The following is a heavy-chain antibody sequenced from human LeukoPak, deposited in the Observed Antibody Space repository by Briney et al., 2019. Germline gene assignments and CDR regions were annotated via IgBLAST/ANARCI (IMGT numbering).Heavy chain of an antibody. CDR1: GFTFSSYE. D-gene: IGHD2-15*01. V-gene: IGHV3-48*03. Sequence: QSGGSLRLCCAASGFTFSSYEMNWVRQASGKGLEWVSYISSSGSTIYYADSVKGRFTISRDNAKNSLYLQMNSLRAEDTAVYYCAGNVVVVAATRGYYYGMDVWGQGTTVTVSS. CDR3: AGNVVVVAATRGYYYGMDV. J-gene: IGHJ6*02. CDR2: ISSSGSTI.